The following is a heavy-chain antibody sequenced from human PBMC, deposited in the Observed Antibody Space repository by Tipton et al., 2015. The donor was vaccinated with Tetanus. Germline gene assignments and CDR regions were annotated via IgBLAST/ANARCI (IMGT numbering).Heavy chain of an antibody. CDR2: VSSSGNS. V-gene: IGHV4-59*02. Sequence: TLSLTCTVSGGSVSSYYWTWFRQPPGKRLEWIGFVSSSGNSNYSPSLTGRVSMSLDTSKNQFSLKLASVTAADTAVYFCARANFDFSKKGPFDSWGQGILVIVSA. J-gene: IGHJ4*02. CDR3: ARANFDFSKKGPFDS. D-gene: IGHD3-3*01. CDR1: GGSVSSYY.